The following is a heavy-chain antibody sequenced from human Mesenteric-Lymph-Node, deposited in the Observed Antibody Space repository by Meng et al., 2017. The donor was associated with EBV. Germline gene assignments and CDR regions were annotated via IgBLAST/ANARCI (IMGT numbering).Heavy chain of an antibody. D-gene: IGHD6-13*01. CDR2: ISSSSNYI. Sequence: EVQLVESGGXLVKPGGSXRLSCAASGFIFRSYTMTWVRQAPGKGLEWVSSISSSSNYIHYADSMKGRFTISRDTAKSSLYLQMNSLRAEDTAVYYCARHYASTWFEADPTTAKVPIDYWGQGILVTVSS. CDR1: GFIFRSYT. CDR3: ARHYASTWFEADPTTAKVPIDY. V-gene: IGHV3-21*06. J-gene: IGHJ4*02.